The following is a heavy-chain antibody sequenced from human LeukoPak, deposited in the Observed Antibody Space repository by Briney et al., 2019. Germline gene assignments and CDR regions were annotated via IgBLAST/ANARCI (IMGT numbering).Heavy chain of an antibody. V-gene: IGHV4-31*03. Sequence: PSQTLSLTCTVSGGSISSGGYYWSWIRQHPGKGLEWIGYIYYSGSTYYNPSLKSRVTISVDTSKNQFSLKLSSVTAADTAVYYWARAPTGDFWSGYYVLYFDYWGQGTLVTVSS. CDR1: GGSISSGGYY. D-gene: IGHD3-3*01. CDR3: ARAPTGDFWSGYYVLYFDY. CDR2: IYYSGST. J-gene: IGHJ4*02.